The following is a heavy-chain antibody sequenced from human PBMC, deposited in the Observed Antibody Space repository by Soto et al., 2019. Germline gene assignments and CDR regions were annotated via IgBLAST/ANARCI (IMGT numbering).Heavy chain of an antibody. D-gene: IGHD6-6*01. V-gene: IGHV5-51*07. CDR2: IYPGDSDT. CDR3: ARLWTYSSSPNWFDP. J-gene: IGHJ5*02. Sequence: GESLKISCKGSGYSFTSYWIGWVHQMPGKGLEWMGIIYPGDSDTRYSPSFQGQVTISADKSISTAYLQWSSLKASDTAMYYCARLWTYSSSPNWFDPWGQGTLVTVSS. CDR1: GYSFTSYW.